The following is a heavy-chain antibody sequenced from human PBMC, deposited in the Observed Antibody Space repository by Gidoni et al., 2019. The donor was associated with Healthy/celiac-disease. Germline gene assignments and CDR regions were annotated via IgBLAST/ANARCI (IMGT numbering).Heavy chain of an antibody. CDR2: IYYSGST. CDR3: ARIMVYAAFDY. CDR1: GGSISSSRYY. Sequence: QLQLQESGPGLVKPSETLSLTCTVPGGSISSSRYYWGWIRQPPGKGLEWIGSIYYSGSTYYNPSLKSRVTISVDTSKNQFSLKLSSVTAADTAVYYCARIMVYAAFDYWGQGTLVTVSS. D-gene: IGHD2-8*01. V-gene: IGHV4-39*07. J-gene: IGHJ4*02.